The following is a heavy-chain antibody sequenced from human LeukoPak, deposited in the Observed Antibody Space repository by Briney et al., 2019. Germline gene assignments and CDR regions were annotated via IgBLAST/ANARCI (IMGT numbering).Heavy chain of an antibody. Sequence: GGSLRLSCAASGFTFDDYAMHWVRQAPGKGLEWVSAISGSGGSTYYADSVKGRFTISRDNSKNTLYLQMNSLRAEDTAVYYCASGTLLQHRKTVFSAFDYWGQGTLVTVSS. D-gene: IGHD3-22*01. CDR3: ASGTLLQHRKTVFSAFDY. J-gene: IGHJ4*02. CDR2: ISGSGGST. V-gene: IGHV3-23*01. CDR1: GFTFDDYA.